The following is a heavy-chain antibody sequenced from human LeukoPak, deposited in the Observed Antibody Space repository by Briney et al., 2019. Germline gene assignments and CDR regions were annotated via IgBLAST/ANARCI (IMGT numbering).Heavy chain of an antibody. J-gene: IGHJ3*02. D-gene: IGHD3-3*01. CDR3: ASYHLWEWLLPHAFDI. V-gene: IGHV4-39*07. CDR1: GGSINNSISY. CDR2: IYYNGRT. Sequence: SETLSLTCIVSGGSINNSISYWGWIRQPPGKGLEWIASIYYNGRTYYNPPFKSRVTISVDTSKNQFSLKLRSVTAADTAVYYCASYHLWEWLLPHAFDIWGQGTMVTVSS.